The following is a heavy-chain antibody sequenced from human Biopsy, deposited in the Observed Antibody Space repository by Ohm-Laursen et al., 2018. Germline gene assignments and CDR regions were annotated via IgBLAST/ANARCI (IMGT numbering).Heavy chain of an antibody. Sequence: GASVKVSCKASRVTFDTYAFGWVRQAPGQGLEWMGGRIPYFNTIYYARNFQDRAVITADRSARTTDMQLSGLRPDDTAVYYCVGGQRGPPIGVTVPGDAFDLWGPGTMVTVSP. J-gene: IGHJ3*01. CDR2: RIPYFNTI. D-gene: IGHD2/OR15-2a*01. CDR1: RVTFDTYA. V-gene: IGHV1-69*13. CDR3: VGGQRGPPIGVTVPGDAFDL.